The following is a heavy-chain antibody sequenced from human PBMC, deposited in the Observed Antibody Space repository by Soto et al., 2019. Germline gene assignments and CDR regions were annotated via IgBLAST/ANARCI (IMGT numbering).Heavy chain of an antibody. CDR2: IIPIFGTA. D-gene: IGHD1-26*01. V-gene: IGHV1-69*06. CDR3: ASFRWDDLGLNYYYGMDV. J-gene: IGHJ6*02. Sequence: SVKVSCKASGGTFSRYAISWVRQAPGQGLEWMGGIIPIFGTANYAQKFQGRVTITADKSTSTAYMELSSLRSEDTAVYYCASFRWDDLGLNYYYGMDVWGQGTTVTVSS. CDR1: GGTFSRYA.